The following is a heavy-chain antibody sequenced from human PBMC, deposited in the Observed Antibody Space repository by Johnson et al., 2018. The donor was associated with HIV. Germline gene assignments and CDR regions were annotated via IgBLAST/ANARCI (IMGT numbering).Heavy chain of an antibody. CDR3: TTDSVSRIRPCVAFDI. Sequence: VQLVESGGVVVQPGGSLRLSCAASGFTFSNAWMSWVRQAPGKGLEWVGRIKSKTDGGTTDYAAHVQGSFTISRADSKNTLYLQMNTLKTEDTAAYYCTTDSVSRIRPCVAFDIWGQGTMVTVSS. CDR1: GFTFSNAW. D-gene: IGHD5/OR15-5a*01. V-gene: IGHV3-15*01. J-gene: IGHJ3*02. CDR2: IKSKTDGGTT.